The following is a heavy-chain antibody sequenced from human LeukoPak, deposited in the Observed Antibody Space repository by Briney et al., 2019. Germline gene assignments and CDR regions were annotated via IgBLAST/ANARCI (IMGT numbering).Heavy chain of an antibody. V-gene: IGHV3-74*01. D-gene: IGHD3-16*01. CDR2: IDSDGSST. Sequence: GGSLRLSCAASGFTFGSPWMHWVRQAPGKGLVWVSRIDSDGSSTNYADSVKGRLTISRDSAKNTLYLQMNSLRAEDTAVYYCARGGGSYGWFDPWGQGTLVTVSS. CDR1: GFTFGSPW. CDR3: ARGGGSYGWFDP. J-gene: IGHJ5*02.